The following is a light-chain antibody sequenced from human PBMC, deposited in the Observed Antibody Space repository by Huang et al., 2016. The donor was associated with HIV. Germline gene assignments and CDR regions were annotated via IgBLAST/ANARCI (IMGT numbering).Light chain of an antibody. V-gene: IGKV3-11*01. Sequence: IVLTQSPATRSWYLGESVTLYCRASQTIDRQLAWYQHKSGQPPRLLIYDASTRVTGIPSKFSGGGSGTHFILNISRLEHDDCAVYYYQQRTSWPTFGGGTKVEIK. CDR3: QQRTSWPT. J-gene: IGKJ4*01. CDR2: DAS. CDR1: QTIDRQ.